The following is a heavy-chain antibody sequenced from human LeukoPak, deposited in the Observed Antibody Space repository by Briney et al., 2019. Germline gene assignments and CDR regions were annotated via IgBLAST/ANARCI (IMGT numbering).Heavy chain of an antibody. D-gene: IGHD2-2*01. CDR2: IYPGDSDT. CDR1: GYSFTSYW. CDR3: ARLTDCTSTSCYHLYFDH. Sequence: GESLKISCKGSGYSFTSYWIGWVRQMPGKGLEWMGIIYPGDSDTRYSPSFQGQVTISADKSISTAYLQWSSLKASDTAMYYCARLTDCTSTSCYHLYFDHWGQGTLVTVPS. V-gene: IGHV5-51*01. J-gene: IGHJ4*02.